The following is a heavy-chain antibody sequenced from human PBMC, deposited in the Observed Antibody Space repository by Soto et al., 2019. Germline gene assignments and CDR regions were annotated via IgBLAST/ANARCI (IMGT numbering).Heavy chain of an antibody. CDR2: ISYDGSNK. CDR3: AKDQFVLWFGELSNGMDV. CDR1: GFTFSSYG. V-gene: IGHV3-30*18. D-gene: IGHD3-10*01. J-gene: IGHJ6*02. Sequence: GGSLRLSCAASGFTFSSYGMHWVRQAPGKGLEWVAVISYDGSNKYYADSVKGRFTIPRDNSKNTLYLQMNSLRAEDTAVYYCAKDQFVLWFGELSNGMDVWGQGTTVTVSS.